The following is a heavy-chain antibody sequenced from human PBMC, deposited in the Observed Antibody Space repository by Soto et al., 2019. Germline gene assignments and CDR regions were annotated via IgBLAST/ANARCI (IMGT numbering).Heavy chain of an antibody. V-gene: IGHV4-39*01. D-gene: IGHD6-19*01. CDR3: ARMYSSASGDGYYYYGMDV. J-gene: IGHJ6*02. Sequence: SETLSLTCTVSGGSISSSSYYWGWIRQPPGKGLEWIGSIYYSGSTYYNPSLKSRVTISVDTSKNQFSLKLSSVTAADTAVYYCARMYSSASGDGYYYYGMDVWGQGTTVTVSS. CDR2: IYYSGST. CDR1: GGSISSSSYY.